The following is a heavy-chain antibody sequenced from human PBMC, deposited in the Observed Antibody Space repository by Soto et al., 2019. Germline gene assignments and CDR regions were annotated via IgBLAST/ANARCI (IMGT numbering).Heavy chain of an antibody. CDR3: ARCRRIAAAGAYYYYGMDV. D-gene: IGHD6-13*01. CDR2: ISSSSSYI. Sequence: GGSLRLSCAASGFTFSSYSMNWVRQAPGKGLEWVSSISSSSSYIYYADSVKGRFTISRDNAKNSLYLQMNSLRAEDTAVYYCARCRRIAAAGAYYYYGMDVWGQGTTVTVSS. J-gene: IGHJ6*02. CDR1: GFTFSSYS. V-gene: IGHV3-21*01.